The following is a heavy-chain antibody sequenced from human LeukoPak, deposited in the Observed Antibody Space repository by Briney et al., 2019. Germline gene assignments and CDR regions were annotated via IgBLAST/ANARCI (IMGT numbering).Heavy chain of an antibody. CDR2: ISYDGSNK. J-gene: IGHJ4*02. V-gene: IGHV3-30-3*01. D-gene: IGHD5-18*01. CDR1: GFTFSSYA. CDR3: AGDQGYSYGPGTFDY. Sequence: GGSLRLSCAASGFTFSSYAMHWVRQAPGKGLEWVAVISYDGSNKYYADSVKGRFTISRDNSKNTLYLQMNSLRAEDTAVYYCAGDQGYSYGPGTFDYWGQGTLVTVSS.